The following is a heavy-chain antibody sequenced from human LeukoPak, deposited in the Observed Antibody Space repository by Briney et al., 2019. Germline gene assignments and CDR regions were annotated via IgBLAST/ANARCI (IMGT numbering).Heavy chain of an antibody. D-gene: IGHD1-7*01. CDR1: GFIFSSYA. CDR3: AKGGTKGKPFDY. V-gene: IGHV3-23*01. J-gene: IGHJ4*02. Sequence: GGSLRLSCAASGFIFSSYAMSWVRQAPGKGLERVSGISDSGGTTYYADSVKGRFTISRDNSKNTLYLQMNSLRAEDTAVYYCAKGGTKGKPFDYWGQGTLVTVSS. CDR2: ISDSGGTT.